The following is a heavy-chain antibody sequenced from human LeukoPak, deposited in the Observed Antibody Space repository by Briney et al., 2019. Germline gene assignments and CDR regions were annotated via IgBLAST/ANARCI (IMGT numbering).Heavy chain of an antibody. J-gene: IGHJ4*02. CDR2: ISYDGSNK. V-gene: IGHV3-30-3*01. CDR3: ARDGQQWLHELKFDY. Sequence: SGGSLRLSCSASRLTFRSYAMHGVRQAPGKGLEWVAVISYDGSNKYYADSVKGRFTISRDNSKNTLYLQMNSLRAEDTAVYDCARDGQQWLHELKFDYWGQGTLVTVSS. D-gene: IGHD6-19*01. CDR1: RLTFRSYA.